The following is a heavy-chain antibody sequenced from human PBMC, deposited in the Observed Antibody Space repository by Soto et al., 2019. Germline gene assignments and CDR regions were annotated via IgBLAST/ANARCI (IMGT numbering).Heavy chain of an antibody. V-gene: IGHV4-4*02. CDR1: GGSISSINW. CDR2: IYHSGST. CDR3: AGGYSYGYDYYYYGMDV. Sequence: SETLSLTCAVSGGSISSINWWSWVRQPPGKGLEWIGEIYHSGSTNYNPSLKSRVTISVDKSKNQFSLKLGSVTAADTAVYYCAGGYSYGYDYYYYGMDVWGQGTTVTVSS. J-gene: IGHJ6*02. D-gene: IGHD5-18*01.